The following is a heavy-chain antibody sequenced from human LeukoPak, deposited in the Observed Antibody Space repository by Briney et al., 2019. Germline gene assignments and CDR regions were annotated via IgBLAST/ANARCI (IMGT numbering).Heavy chain of an antibody. D-gene: IGHD4-17*01. CDR2: ISGSGGST. V-gene: IGHV3-23*01. Sequence: PGGSLRVSCAASGFTFNDFAMNWVRQAPGKGLEWVSAISGSGGSTYYVDSVKGRFTVSRDNSKNTVYLQMNSLRSEDTAVYYCAKDPVTTRGAPTYWGQGTLVTVSS. CDR3: AKDPVTTRGAPTY. CDR1: GFTFNDFA. J-gene: IGHJ4*02.